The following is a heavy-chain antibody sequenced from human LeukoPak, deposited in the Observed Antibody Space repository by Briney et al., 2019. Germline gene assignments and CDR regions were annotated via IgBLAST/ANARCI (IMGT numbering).Heavy chain of an antibody. CDR2: VHYSGTA. CDR3: ARAGHDY. Sequence: ASETLSLTCTVSDGSITNYDWSWVRQPPGKGLEFIGHVHYSGTANYNPSLRSRVTISIDTSKKHFFLKLKSVTAADTAVYYCARAGHDYWGQGTLVTVSS. D-gene: IGHD1-1*01. J-gene: IGHJ4*02. V-gene: IGHV4-59*01. CDR1: DGSITNYD.